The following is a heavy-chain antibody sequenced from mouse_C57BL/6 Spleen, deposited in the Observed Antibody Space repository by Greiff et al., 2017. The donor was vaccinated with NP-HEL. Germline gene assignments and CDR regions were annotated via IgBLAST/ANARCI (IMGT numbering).Heavy chain of an antibody. CDR1: GFSLTSYG. CDR3: AKKDWDGPSY. CDR2: IWSGGST. D-gene: IGHD4-1*01. Sequence: VMLVESGPGLVQPSQSLSITCTVSGFSLTSYGVHWVRQPPGKGLEWLGVIWSGGSTDYNAAFISRLSISKDNSKSQVFFKMSSLQADDTAIYYCAKKDWDGPSYWGQGTLVTVSA. J-gene: IGHJ3*01. V-gene: IGHV2-4*01.